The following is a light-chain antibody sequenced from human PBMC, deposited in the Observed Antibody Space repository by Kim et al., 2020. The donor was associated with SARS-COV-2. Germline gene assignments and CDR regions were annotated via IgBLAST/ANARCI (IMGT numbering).Light chain of an antibody. CDR3: QGGGRSSEHGV. Sequence: SYELTQPPSVSVAPGKTARITCGGNNIGSKSVHWYQQKPGQAPVLVIYYDSDRPSGIPERFSGSNSGNKATLTISRVEAGAEADYYCQGGGRSSEHGVFG. V-gene: IGLV3-21*04. CDR2: YDS. CDR1: NIGSKS. J-gene: IGLJ2*01.